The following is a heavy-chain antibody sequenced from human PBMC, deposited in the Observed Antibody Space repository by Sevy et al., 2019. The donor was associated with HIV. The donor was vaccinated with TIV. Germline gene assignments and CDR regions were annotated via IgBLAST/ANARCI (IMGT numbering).Heavy chain of an antibody. CDR3: AKDRVWELGDAFDI. V-gene: IGHV3-23*01. Sequence: GGSLRLSCAASGFTFSSYAMSWVCQAPGKGLEWVSGISGSGGSTNYADSVKGRFTISRDNSKNTLYLQMNSLRAEDTAVYYCAKDRVWELGDAFDIWGQGTMVTVSS. CDR2: ISGSGGST. J-gene: IGHJ3*02. CDR1: GFTFSSYA. D-gene: IGHD1-26*01.